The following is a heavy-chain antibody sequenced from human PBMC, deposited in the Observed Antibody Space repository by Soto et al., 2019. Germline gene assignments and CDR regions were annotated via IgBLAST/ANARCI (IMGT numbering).Heavy chain of an antibody. Sequence: GDALPISCEGSGENVSKSWFGRERQIPGRGLEWMGIIHPGDSDTRYSPSFQGQVTISADKSISTAYLQWSSLKASDTAMYYCARLKRDGHNYSPLYYWGQGTLVTVSS. V-gene: IGHV5-51*01. CDR3: ARLKRDGHNYSPLYY. D-gene: IGHD5-12*01. J-gene: IGHJ4*02. CDR1: GENVSKSW. CDR2: IHPGDSDT.